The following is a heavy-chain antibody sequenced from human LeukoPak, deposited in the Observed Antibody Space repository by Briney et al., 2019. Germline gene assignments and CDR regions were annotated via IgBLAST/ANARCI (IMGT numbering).Heavy chain of an antibody. Sequence: GGSLRLSCAASGFTFSSYAMSWVCQAPGKGLEWVSAISGSGGSTYYADSVKGRFTISRDNSKNTLYLQMNSLRAEDTAVYYCAKEADNYYDSSGYLGDYFDYWGQGTLVTVSS. J-gene: IGHJ4*02. CDR2: ISGSGGST. CDR3: AKEADNYYDSSGYLGDYFDY. V-gene: IGHV3-23*01. D-gene: IGHD3-22*01. CDR1: GFTFSSYA.